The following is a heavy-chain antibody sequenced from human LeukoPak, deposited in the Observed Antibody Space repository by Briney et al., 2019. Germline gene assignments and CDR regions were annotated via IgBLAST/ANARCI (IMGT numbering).Heavy chain of an antibody. CDR2: IYTSGST. J-gene: IGHJ4*02. CDR3: ARGSTGNFDY. D-gene: IGHD7-27*01. CDR1: GGSISSYY. V-gene: IGHV4-4*07. Sequence: SETLSLTCTVSGGSISSYYWSLIRQPARKGLEWIGRIYTSGSTDYNPSLKSRVTMSVDTSKNRFSLNLNSVTAADTAVYYCARGSTGNFDYWGQGTLVTVSS.